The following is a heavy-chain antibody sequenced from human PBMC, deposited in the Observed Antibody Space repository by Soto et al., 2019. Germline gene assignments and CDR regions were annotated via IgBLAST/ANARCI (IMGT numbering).Heavy chain of an antibody. J-gene: IGHJ5*02. CDR1: GGSISSGGYY. CDR3: AKDSPITMVGPVQTGFDP. V-gene: IGHV4-31*03. Sequence: QVQLQESGPGLVKPSETLSLTCTVSGGSISSGGYYWSWIRQHPGKGLEWIGYIYYSGSTYYNPSPKSRVTISVDTSKNQFSLKLSSVTAADTAIYYCAKDSPITMVGPVQTGFDPWGQGTLVTVSS. D-gene: IGHD3-10*01. CDR2: IYYSGST.